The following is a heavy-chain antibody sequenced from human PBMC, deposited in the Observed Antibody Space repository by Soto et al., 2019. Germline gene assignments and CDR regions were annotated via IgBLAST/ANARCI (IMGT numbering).Heavy chain of an antibody. J-gene: IGHJ5*02. CDR1: GFTFSSYG. Sequence: GGSLRLSCAASGFTFSSYGMHWVRQAPGKGLEWVAVIWYDGSNKYYAESVKGRFTISRDNSKNTLYLQMNSLRAEDMALYYCARGYDSSGYYTNWFDPWGQGTLVTVSS. V-gene: IGHV3-33*01. D-gene: IGHD3-22*01. CDR3: ARGYDSSGYYTNWFDP. CDR2: IWYDGSNK.